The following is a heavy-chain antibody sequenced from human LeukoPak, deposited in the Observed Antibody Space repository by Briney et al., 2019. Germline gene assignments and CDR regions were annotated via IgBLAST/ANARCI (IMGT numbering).Heavy chain of an antibody. CDR1: GFTFRTYA. Sequence: PGRSLRLSCAASGFTFRTYAMHWVRQAPGKGLEWVAVIWFDGSNKYYADSVKGRFTISRDNSKDTFYLQMNSLRAEDTAVYYCARDLGTKVTPYYYYGMDVWGQGTTITVSS. CDR3: ARDLGTKVTPYYYYGMDV. J-gene: IGHJ6*02. CDR2: IWFDGSNK. D-gene: IGHD2-21*02. V-gene: IGHV3-33*08.